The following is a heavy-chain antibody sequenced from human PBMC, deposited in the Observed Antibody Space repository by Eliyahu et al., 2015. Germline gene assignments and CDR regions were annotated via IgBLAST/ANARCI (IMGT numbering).Heavy chain of an antibody. CDR3: SRAPWNSGSYYGCDY. D-gene: IGHD1-26*01. CDR1: GYTFTSYG. J-gene: IGHJ4*02. CDR2: ISAYNANT. Sequence: QVQLVQSGAEVKKPGASVKVSCKASGYTFTSYGISWVRQAPGQGLEWMGWISAYNANTNYAQRLQGRVTLTTDTSTSTAYMELRSLRSDDTAVYYCSRAPWNSGSYYGCDYWGQGTLVTVSS. V-gene: IGHV1-18*04.